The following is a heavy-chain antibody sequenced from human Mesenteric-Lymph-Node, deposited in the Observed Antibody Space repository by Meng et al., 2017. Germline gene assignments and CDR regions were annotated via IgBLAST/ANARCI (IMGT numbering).Heavy chain of an antibody. CDR1: GGSISSGSYY. Sequence: SETLSLTCTVSGGSISSGSYYWSWIRQPAGKGLEWIGRIYTSGSTNYNPSLKSRVTISVDTSKNQFSLKLSSVTAADTAVYYCARAEMATIFGFDYWGQGTLVTGSS. V-gene: IGHV4-61*02. J-gene: IGHJ4*02. CDR3: ARAEMATIFGFDY. CDR2: IYTSGST. D-gene: IGHD5-24*01.